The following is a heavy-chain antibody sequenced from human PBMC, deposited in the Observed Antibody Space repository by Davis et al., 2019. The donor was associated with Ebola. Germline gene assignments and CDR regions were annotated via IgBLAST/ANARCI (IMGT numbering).Heavy chain of an antibody. Sequence: SETLSLTCTVSGGSISSYYWSWIRQPPGKGLEWIGYIYYSSTNYNPSLKSRVTISVDTSKNQFSLKLSSVTAADTAVYYCARHWAPGYGMDVWGQGTTVTVSS. CDR3: ARHWAPGYGMDV. CDR1: GGSISSYY. CDR2: IYYSST. V-gene: IGHV4-59*08. J-gene: IGHJ6*02. D-gene: IGHD3-16*01.